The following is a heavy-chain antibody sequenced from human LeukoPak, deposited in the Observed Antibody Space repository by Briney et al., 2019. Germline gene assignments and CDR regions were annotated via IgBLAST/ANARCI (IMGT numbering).Heavy chain of an antibody. D-gene: IGHD1-1*01. V-gene: IGHV1-8*01. CDR3: ARHFGTGDNFDY. J-gene: IGHJ4*02. Sequence: ASVKVSCKASGYSFTSYGISWVRQAPGRGLEWMGWMHPNSDDTGYAQKFQGRVTMTRNTSISTAYMELSSLRPEDTAVYYCARHFGTGDNFDYWGQGTLLIVSS. CDR1: GYSFTSYG. CDR2: MHPNSDDT.